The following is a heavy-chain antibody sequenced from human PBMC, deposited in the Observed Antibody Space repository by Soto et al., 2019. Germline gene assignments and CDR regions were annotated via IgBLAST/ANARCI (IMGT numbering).Heavy chain of an antibody. D-gene: IGHD6-13*01. Sequence: QVQLVQSGAEVKKPGSSVKVSCKASGGTFSSYTISWVRQAPGQGLEWMGRIIPILGIANYAQKIQGRVTITADESTSPPYTELSSLRSEDTAVYYCAREYRSSWRRAYYYYGMDVWGQGTTVTVSS. V-gene: IGHV1-69*08. CDR2: IIPILGIA. CDR3: AREYRSSWRRAYYYYGMDV. J-gene: IGHJ6*02. CDR1: GGTFSSYT.